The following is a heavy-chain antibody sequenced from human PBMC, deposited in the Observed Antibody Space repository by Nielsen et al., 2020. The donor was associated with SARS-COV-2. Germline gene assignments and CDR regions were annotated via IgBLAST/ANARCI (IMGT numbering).Heavy chain of an antibody. V-gene: IGHV3-30-3*01. CDR1: GFIFSSSA. CDR2: ISSDGSNK. CDR3: AREFGSGAFDY. Sequence: LSLTCAASGFIFSSSAMHWVRQAPGKGLEWVAIISSDGSNKFYAESVKGRFTISRDNSKKMLYLQMNSLRAEDTALYYCAREFGSGAFDYWGQGTLVTVSS. D-gene: IGHD3-10*01. J-gene: IGHJ4*02.